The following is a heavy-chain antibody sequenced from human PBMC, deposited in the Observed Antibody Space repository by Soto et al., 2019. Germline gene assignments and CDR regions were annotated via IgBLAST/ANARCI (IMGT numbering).Heavy chain of an antibody. CDR2: INSDGSST. V-gene: IGHV3-74*01. D-gene: IGHD3-10*01. CDR3: ARDRLGGFDY. J-gene: IGHJ4*02. Sequence: PGGSLRLSCAASGFTFSSYWMHWVRQAPGKGLVWVSRINSDGSSTSYADSYADSVKGRFTISRDNAKNTLYLQMNSLRAEDTAVYYCARDRLGGFDYWGQGTLVTVSS. CDR1: GFTFSSYW.